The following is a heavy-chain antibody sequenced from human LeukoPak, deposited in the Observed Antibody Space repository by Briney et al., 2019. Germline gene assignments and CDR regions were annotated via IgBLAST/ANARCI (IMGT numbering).Heavy chain of an antibody. CDR2: INHSGST. Sequence: SETLSLTCAVYGGSFSGYYWSWIRHPPGKGLEWIGEINHSGSTNYNPSLKSRVIISVDTSKNQFFLKLSSVTAADTAVYYCARVLKGRAPFDYWGQGTLVTVSS. V-gene: IGHV4-34*01. CDR1: GGSFSGYY. J-gene: IGHJ4*02. CDR3: ARVLKGRAPFDY.